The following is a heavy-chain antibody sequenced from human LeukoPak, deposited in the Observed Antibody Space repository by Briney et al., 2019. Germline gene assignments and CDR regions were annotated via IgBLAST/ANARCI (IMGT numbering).Heavy chain of an antibody. Sequence: SETLSLTCSVSGGSISSLYWSWIRQPPGKGLEWIGYIYYTGSTNYSPSLKSRVTMFVDMSKNQFSLRLSSVTAADTAVYYCARHRAYSSSSPFDYWGQGTLVTVSS. J-gene: IGHJ4*02. V-gene: IGHV4-59*08. D-gene: IGHD6-6*01. CDR1: GGSISSLY. CDR2: IYYTGST. CDR3: ARHRAYSSSSPFDY.